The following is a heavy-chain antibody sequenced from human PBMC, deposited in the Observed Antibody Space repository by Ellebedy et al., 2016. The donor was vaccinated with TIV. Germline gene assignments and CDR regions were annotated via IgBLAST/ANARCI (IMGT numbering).Heavy chain of an antibody. D-gene: IGHD5-24*01. V-gene: IGHV4-34*01. J-gene: IGHJ2*01. CDR1: GGSFSGYY. CDR2: INHSGST. CDR3: ARGWRDWYFDL. Sequence: SETLSLTXAVYGGSFSGYYWSWIRQPPGKGLEWIGEINHSGSTNYNPSLKSRVTISVDTSKNQFSLKLSSVTAADTAVYYCARGWRDWYFDLWGRGTLVTVSS.